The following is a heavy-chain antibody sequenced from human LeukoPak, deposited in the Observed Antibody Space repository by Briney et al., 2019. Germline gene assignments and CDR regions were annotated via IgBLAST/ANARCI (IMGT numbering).Heavy chain of an antibody. D-gene: IGHD3-10*01. CDR3: ARDSGMARTQHINWFDP. J-gene: IGHJ5*02. V-gene: IGHV1-69*05. CDR1: GGTFSSYA. Sequence: SVKVSCKASGGTFSSYAISWVRQAPGQGLEWMGGIIPIFGTANYAQKFQGRVTITTDESTSTAYMELSSLRSEDTAVYYCARDSGMARTQHINWFDPWGQGTLVTVSS. CDR2: IIPIFGTA.